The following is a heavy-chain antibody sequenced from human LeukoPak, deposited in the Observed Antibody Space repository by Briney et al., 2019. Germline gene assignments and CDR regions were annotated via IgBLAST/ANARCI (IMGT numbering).Heavy chain of an antibody. CDR2: IKQDGSEK. D-gene: IGHD3-22*01. Sequence: GGSLRLSCAASGFTFSSYWMSWVRQAPGKGLEWVANIKQDGSEKYYVDSVKGRFTISRDNTKNSLYLQMNSLRAEDTAVYYCARDGPSYYYDSSGFYFDYWGQGTLVTVSS. J-gene: IGHJ4*02. CDR1: GFTFSSYW. V-gene: IGHV3-7*01. CDR3: ARDGPSYYYDSSGFYFDY.